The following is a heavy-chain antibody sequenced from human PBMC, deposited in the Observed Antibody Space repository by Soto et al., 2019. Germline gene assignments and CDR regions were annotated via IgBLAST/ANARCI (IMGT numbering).Heavy chain of an antibody. CDR1: GFTFSNYW. J-gene: IGHJ6*02. V-gene: IGHV3-7*05. CDR2: IKQDESEK. CDR3: ARVRTENYYGMDV. Sequence: ESGGGLVQPGGSLRLSCAASGFTFSNYWMSWVRQAPGKGLEWVANIKQDESEKYYVDSVKGRFTISRDNAKNSLYLQMNSLRAEDTAVYYCARVRTENYYGMDVWGRGTTVTVSS.